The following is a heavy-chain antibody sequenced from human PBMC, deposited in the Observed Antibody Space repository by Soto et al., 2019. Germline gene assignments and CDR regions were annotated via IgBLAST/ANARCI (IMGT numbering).Heavy chain of an antibody. J-gene: IGHJ6*02. CDR2: ISTSGRTI. Sequence: QPGGSLRLSCAASGFTFSIYEVNWVRHAPGKGLEWDSYISTSGRTIYYADSVKGRFTISRDNAKNSLYLKMNSLRADDTAVYYCASRGVEQQLAPLMDVWGQGTTVTVSS. D-gene: IGHD6-13*01. CDR3: ASRGVEQQLAPLMDV. CDR1: GFTFSIYE. V-gene: IGHV3-48*03.